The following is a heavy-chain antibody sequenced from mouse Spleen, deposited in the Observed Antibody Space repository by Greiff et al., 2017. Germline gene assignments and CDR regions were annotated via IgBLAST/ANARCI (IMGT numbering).Heavy chain of an antibody. V-gene: IGHV5-17*01. Sequence: VQLKESGGGLVKLGGSLKLSCAASGFTFSDYGMHWVRQAPEKGLEWVAYISSGSSTIYYADTVKGRFTISRDNAKNTLFLQMTSLRSEDTAMYYCARVNDYDGAWFAYWGQGTLVTVSA. CDR3: ARVNDYDGAWFAY. CDR2: ISSGSSTI. D-gene: IGHD2-4*01. CDR1: GFTFSDYG. J-gene: IGHJ3*01.